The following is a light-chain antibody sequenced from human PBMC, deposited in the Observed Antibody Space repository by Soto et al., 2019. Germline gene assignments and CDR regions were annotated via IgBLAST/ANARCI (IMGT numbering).Light chain of an antibody. CDR1: QSIGNNY. CDR2: ATS. J-gene: IGKJ4*01. V-gene: IGKV3D-20*01. CDR3: QHSPSAPLT. Sequence: EIVLTQCAATLSLSPGERATLSCGASQSIGNNYLAWYQQKPGLAPRLLIYATSTRATRIPDRFSGSGSGTDFTLSISRLQPEDFAVYYCQHSPSAPLTFGGGTKV.